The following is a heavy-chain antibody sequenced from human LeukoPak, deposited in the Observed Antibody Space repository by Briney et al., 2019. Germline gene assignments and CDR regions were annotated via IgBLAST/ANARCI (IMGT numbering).Heavy chain of an antibody. CDR1: GGSMSIYY. D-gene: IGHD1-26*01. Sequence: SETLSLTCSVAGGSMSIYYWSWIRQPPGKGLEWIGYVSYSGSTTYNPSLKSRVTISVDTSKNHFSLKLSSVTAADTAVYYCARGALYSGGYQGDYFDYWGQGTLVTVSS. J-gene: IGHJ4*02. CDR2: VSYSGST. V-gene: IGHV4-59*01. CDR3: ARGALYSGGYQGDYFDY.